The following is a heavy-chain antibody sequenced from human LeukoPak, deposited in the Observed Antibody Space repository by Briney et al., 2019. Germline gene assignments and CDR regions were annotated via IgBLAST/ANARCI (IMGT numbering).Heavy chain of an antibody. V-gene: IGHV4-34*01. CDR1: GGSFSGYY. CDR2: INHSGST. Sequence: SETLSLTCAVYGGSFSGYYWSWIRQPPGKGLEWIGEINHSGSTNYNLSLKSRVTISVDTSKNQFSLKLSSVTAADTAVYYCARIRGSGQPWGQGTLVTVSS. CDR3: ARIRGSGQP. D-gene: IGHD3-3*01. J-gene: IGHJ5*02.